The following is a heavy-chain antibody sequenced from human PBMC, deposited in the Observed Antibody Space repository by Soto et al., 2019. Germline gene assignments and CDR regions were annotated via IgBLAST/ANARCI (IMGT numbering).Heavy chain of an antibody. CDR3: AIHDTAMSNYYYYGMDV. Sequence: GGSLRLSCAASGFTFSSYAMSWVRQAPGKGLEWVSAISGSGGSTYYAGSVKGRFTISRDNSKNTLYLQMNSLRAEDTAVYYCAIHDTAMSNYYYYGMDVWGQGTTVTVSS. V-gene: IGHV3-23*01. J-gene: IGHJ6*02. D-gene: IGHD5-18*01. CDR2: ISGSGGST. CDR1: GFTFSSYA.